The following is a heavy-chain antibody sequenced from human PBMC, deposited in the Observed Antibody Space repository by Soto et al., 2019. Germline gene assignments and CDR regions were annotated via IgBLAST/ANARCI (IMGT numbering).Heavy chain of an antibody. J-gene: IGHJ6*02. CDR3: AKGQHCSTTSCYFYYYGVDV. V-gene: IGHV3-30*18. Sequence: QVQLVESGGGVVQPGRSLRLSCAASGFTFSSYGMHWVRQAPGKGLEWVAVISYDGSNKYYADSVKGRLTISRDNSKNTRYLQINSLRAEDTAVYYCAKGQHCSTTSCYFYYYGVDVWGQGTTVAVSS. CDR1: GFTFSSYG. D-gene: IGHD2-2*01. CDR2: ISYDGSNK.